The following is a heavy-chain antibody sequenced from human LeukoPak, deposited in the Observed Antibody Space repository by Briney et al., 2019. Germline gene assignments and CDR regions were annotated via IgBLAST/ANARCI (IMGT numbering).Heavy chain of an antibody. Sequence: PSETLSLTCTVSGGSVRGPDSYWSWIRQPPGKGLEWIGNVYYIGTTSYNSSLKSRVTISVDISKNHFSLEVTSVTAADTAVYFCARNTSSSPWFDPWGQGTLVTVSS. CDR2: VYYIGTT. J-gene: IGHJ5*02. V-gene: IGHV4-61*03. CDR3: ARNTSSSPWFDP. CDR1: GGSVRGPDSY. D-gene: IGHD6-6*01.